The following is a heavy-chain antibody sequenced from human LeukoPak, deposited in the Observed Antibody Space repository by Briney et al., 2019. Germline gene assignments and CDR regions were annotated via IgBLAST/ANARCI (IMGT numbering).Heavy chain of an antibody. Sequence: HPGGSLRLSCAASGFTVSSNYMSWVRQAPGKGLEWVSVIYSGGSTYYADSVKGRFTISRDNSKNTLYLQMNSLRAEDTAVYYCASLPSDYSNYEDTHYMDVWGKGTTVTVSS. D-gene: IGHD4-11*01. V-gene: IGHV3-53*01. CDR1: GFTVSSNY. J-gene: IGHJ6*03. CDR3: ASLPSDYSNYEDTHYMDV. CDR2: IYSGGST.